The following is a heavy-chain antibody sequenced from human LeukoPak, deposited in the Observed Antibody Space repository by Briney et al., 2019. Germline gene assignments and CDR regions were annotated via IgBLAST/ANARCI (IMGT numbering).Heavy chain of an antibody. J-gene: IGHJ4*02. CDR1: GYTFTGYY. Sequence: ASVKVSCKASGYTFTGYYMHWVRQALGQGLEWMGWINPNSGGTNYAQKFQGRVTMTRDTSISTAFMELSRLRSDDTAVYYCARGSSSWTTWDCWGQGTLVTVSS. D-gene: IGHD6-13*01. CDR2: INPNSGGT. V-gene: IGHV1-2*02. CDR3: ARGSSSWTTWDC.